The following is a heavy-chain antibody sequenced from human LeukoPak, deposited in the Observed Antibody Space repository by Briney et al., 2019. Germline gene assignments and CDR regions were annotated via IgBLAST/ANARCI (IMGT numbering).Heavy chain of an antibody. CDR2: ISGSGGST. Sequence: GGSLRLSCAASGFTFSSYAMSWVRQAPGKGLKWVSAISGSGGSTYYAASVKGRFTISRDNSKNTLYLQMNSLRAEDTAVYYCAKALMGVPAATPFDYWDQGTLVIVS. V-gene: IGHV3-23*01. CDR3: AKALMGVPAATPFDY. J-gene: IGHJ4*02. D-gene: IGHD2-2*01. CDR1: GFTFSSYA.